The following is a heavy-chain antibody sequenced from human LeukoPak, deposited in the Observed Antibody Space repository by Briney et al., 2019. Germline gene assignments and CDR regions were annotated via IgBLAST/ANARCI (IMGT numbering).Heavy chain of an antibody. CDR1: GYNFTNYW. CDR3: ASGGKTWLVDY. Sequence: GESLKISCKGSGYNFTNYWIGWVRQMPGKGLEWMGIIYPGDFDTRYNPSFQGQVTISADKSISTAYLQWTSLKASDTAMYYCASGGKTWLVDYWGQGTLVTVSS. J-gene: IGHJ4*02. CDR2: IYPGDFDT. D-gene: IGHD5-12*01. V-gene: IGHV5-51*01.